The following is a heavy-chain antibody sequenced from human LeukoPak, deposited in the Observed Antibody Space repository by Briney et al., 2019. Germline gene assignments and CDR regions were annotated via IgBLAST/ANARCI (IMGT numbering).Heavy chain of an antibody. CDR2: ISDSGGST. CDR3: AELGITMIGGV. D-gene: IGHD3-10*02. J-gene: IGHJ6*04. Sequence: GGSLRLSCAASGFTFSNYAMSWVRQAPGKGLEWVSSISDSGGSTYYADSVKGRFTTSRDNSKNTLYLQMNSLRAEDTAVYYCAELGITMIGGVWGKGTTVTISS. CDR1: GFTFSNYA. V-gene: IGHV3-23*01.